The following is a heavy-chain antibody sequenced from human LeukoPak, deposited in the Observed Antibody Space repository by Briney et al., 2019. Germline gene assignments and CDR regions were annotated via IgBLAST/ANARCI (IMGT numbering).Heavy chain of an antibody. V-gene: IGHV4-39*01. Sequence: SETLSLTCTVSGGSISSSSYYWGWIRQPPGTGLEWIGSIYYSGSTYHNPSLKSRVTISVDTSKNQFSLKLSSVTAADTAVYYCAVYTVTNQNYFDYWGQGTLVTVSS. J-gene: IGHJ4*02. CDR2: IYYSGST. D-gene: IGHD4-17*01. CDR3: AVYTVTNQNYFDY. CDR1: GGSISSSSYY.